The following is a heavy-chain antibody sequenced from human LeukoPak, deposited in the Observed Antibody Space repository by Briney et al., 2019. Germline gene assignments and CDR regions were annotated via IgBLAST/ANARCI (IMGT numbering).Heavy chain of an antibody. Sequence: GGSLRLSCAASGFTFSSYSMNWVRQAPGKGVEWVSVIYSGGSTYYADSVKGRFPISRDNSKNTLYLQMNSLRAEDTAVYYCARDNRLYSGYDSSYYGMDVWGQGTTVTVSS. D-gene: IGHD5-12*01. CDR1: GFTFSSYS. CDR2: IYSGGST. J-gene: IGHJ6*02. V-gene: IGHV3-53*01. CDR3: ARDNRLYSGYDSSYYGMDV.